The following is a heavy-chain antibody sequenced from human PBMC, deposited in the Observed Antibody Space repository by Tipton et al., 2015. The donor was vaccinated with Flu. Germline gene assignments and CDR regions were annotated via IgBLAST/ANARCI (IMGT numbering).Heavy chain of an antibody. J-gene: IGHJ6*02. CDR2: IYPGDSDT. CDR3: VRQYDLWTYYSYGVSV. V-gene: IGHV5-51*01. D-gene: IGHD3-3*01. CDR1: GYTFSNDW. Sequence: QLVQSGAEVKKAGESLKISCKGSGYTFSNDWIGWVRQRPGKGLEWMGIIYPGDSDTRYSPSFQGQVTISVDKSISTAYLQWSSLRASDTAMYYCVRQYDLWTYYSYGVSVSCQGTAVAVSS.